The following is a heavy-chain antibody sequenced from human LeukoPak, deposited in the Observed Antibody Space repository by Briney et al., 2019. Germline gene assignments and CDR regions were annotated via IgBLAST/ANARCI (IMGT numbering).Heavy chain of an antibody. CDR1: GGSINSSSYY. Sequence: SETLSLTCTVSGGSINSSSYYWGWIRQPPGKGLEWIGSIYYSGSTYYNPSLKNRVTISVDTSKNQFSLKLSSVTAADTAAYYCARARWLQLFDYWGQGTLVTVSS. D-gene: IGHD5-24*01. CDR2: IYYSGST. CDR3: ARARWLQLFDY. V-gene: IGHV4-39*07. J-gene: IGHJ4*02.